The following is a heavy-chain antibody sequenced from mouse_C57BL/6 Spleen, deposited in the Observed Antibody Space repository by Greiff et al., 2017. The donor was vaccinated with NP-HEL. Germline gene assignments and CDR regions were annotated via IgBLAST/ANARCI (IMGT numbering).Heavy chain of an antibody. J-gene: IGHJ2*01. CDR3: ARHEKGGYGNYDYFDY. V-gene: IGHV1-62-2*01. D-gene: IGHD2-10*02. CDR1: GYTFTEYT. Sequence: VKLMESGAELVKPGASVKLSCKASGYTFTEYTIHWVKQRSGQGLEWIGWFYPGSGSIKYNEKFKDKATLTADKSSSTVYMELSRLTSEDSAVYFCARHEKGGYGNYDYFDYWGQGTTLTVSS. CDR2: FYPGSGSI.